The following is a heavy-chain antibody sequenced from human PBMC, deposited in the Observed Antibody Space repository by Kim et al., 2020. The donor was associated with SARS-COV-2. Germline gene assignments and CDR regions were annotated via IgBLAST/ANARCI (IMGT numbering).Heavy chain of an antibody. J-gene: IGHJ4*02. CDR1: GFTFSSYG. Sequence: GGSLRLSCAASGFTFSSYGMHWVRQAPGKGLEWVAVISYDGSNKYYADSVKGRFTISRDNSKNTLYLQMNSLRTEDTAVYFCAKVSADFGGNLWLWYFDYWGQGTLVTVSS. CDR3: AKVSADFGGNLWLWYFDY. CDR2: ISYDGSNK. D-gene: IGHD4-17*01. V-gene: IGHV3-30*18.